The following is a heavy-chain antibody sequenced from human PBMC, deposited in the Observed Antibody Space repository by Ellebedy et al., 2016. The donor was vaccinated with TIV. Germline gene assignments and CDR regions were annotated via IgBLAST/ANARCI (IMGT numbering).Heavy chain of an antibody. CDR3: ARSTVINPEGDAYDI. D-gene: IGHD4-23*01. J-gene: IGHJ3*02. Sequence: PGGSLRLSCAASGLTFSSHAMSWVRQAPGKGLEWVSSIDSSSTYIYYADSVKGRFTISRDNAKNSLYLHMNSLRAEDTAVYYCARSTVINPEGDAYDIWGQGTKVTVSS. V-gene: IGHV3-21*06. CDR2: IDSSSTYI. CDR1: GLTFSSHA.